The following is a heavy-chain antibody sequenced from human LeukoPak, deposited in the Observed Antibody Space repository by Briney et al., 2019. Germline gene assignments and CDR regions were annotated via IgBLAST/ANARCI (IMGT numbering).Heavy chain of an antibody. CDR1: GFTVSSNY. CDR3: ARDVPVTTDAFDI. J-gene: IGHJ3*02. CDR2: IYSSGST. Sequence: TGGSLRLSCAASGFTVSSNYMSWVRQAPGKGLEWVSVIYSSGSTYYADSVKGRFTISRGNSKNTLYLQMNSLRAEDTAVYYCARDVPVTTDAFDIWGQGTMVTVSS. V-gene: IGHV3-53*01. D-gene: IGHD3-22*01.